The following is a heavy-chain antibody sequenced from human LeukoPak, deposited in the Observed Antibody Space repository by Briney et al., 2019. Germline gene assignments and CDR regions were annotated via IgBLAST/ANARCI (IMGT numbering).Heavy chain of an antibody. CDR1: GGSFSGYY. J-gene: IGHJ4*02. V-gene: IGHV4-34*01. D-gene: IGHD3-10*01. CDR2: INHSGST. CDR3: ARESTITMVRGVLDY. Sequence: SETLSLTCAVYGGSFSGYYWSWIRQPPGKGLEWIGEINHSGSTNYNPSLKSRVTISVDTSKNQFSLKLSSVTAADTAVYYCARESTITMVRGVLDYWGQGTLVTVSS.